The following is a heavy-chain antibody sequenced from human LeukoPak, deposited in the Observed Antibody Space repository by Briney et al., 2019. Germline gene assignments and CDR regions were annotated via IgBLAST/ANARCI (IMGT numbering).Heavy chain of an antibody. CDR1: GYTFTSYA. Sequence: ASVKVSCKASGYTFTSYAMNWVRQAPGQGLEWMGWINTNTGNPTYAQGFTGRFVFSLDTSVSTAYLQISSLKAEDTAVYYCARRMASESYYYYYGMDVWGQGTTVTVSS. J-gene: IGHJ6*02. V-gene: IGHV7-4-1*02. CDR2: INTNTGNP. CDR3: ARRMASESYYYYYGMDV. D-gene: IGHD5-24*01.